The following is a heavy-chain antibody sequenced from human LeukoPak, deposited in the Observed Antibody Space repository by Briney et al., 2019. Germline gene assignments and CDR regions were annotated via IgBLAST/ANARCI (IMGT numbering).Heavy chain of an antibody. Sequence: KTGGSLRLSCAASGFTFSSYSMNWVRQAPGKGLEWVSSISSSSSYIYYADSVKGRFTISRDNAKNSLYLQMNSLRAEDTAVYYCARDSMVRGVSAAYWGQGTLVTVSS. D-gene: IGHD3-10*01. CDR2: ISSSSSYI. CDR1: GFTFSSYS. V-gene: IGHV3-21*01. J-gene: IGHJ4*02. CDR3: ARDSMVRGVSAAY.